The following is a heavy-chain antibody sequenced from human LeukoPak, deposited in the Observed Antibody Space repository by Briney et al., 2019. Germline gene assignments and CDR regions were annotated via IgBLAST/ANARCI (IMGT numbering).Heavy chain of an antibody. V-gene: IGHV3-48*03. CDR1: EFTFSSYE. CDR2: ISSSGNTI. J-gene: IGHJ3*02. Sequence: GGSLRLSCAASEFTFSSYELNWVRQAPGKGLEWVSYISSSGNTISYADSVKGRFTISRDNAKNSLYLQVISLRAEDTAVDYCARGPSIAARYDAFDIWGQGTMVTVSS. D-gene: IGHD6-6*01. CDR3: ARGPSIAARYDAFDI.